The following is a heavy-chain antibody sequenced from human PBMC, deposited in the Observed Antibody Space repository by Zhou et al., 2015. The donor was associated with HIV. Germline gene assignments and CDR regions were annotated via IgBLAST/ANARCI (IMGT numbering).Heavy chain of an antibody. CDR1: GGTVSRFA. CDR3: ARGYYYDSSGYYPFDY. D-gene: IGHD3-22*01. V-gene: IGHV1-69*06. J-gene: IGHJ4*02. Sequence: QVQLVQSGAEVKKPGSSVKVSCKASGGTVSRFAISWVRQAPGQGLEWMGGIIPIFGTANYAQKFQGRVTITADKSTSTAYMELSSLRSEDTAVYYCARGYYYDSSGYYPFDYWGQGTLVTVSS. CDR2: IIPIFGTA.